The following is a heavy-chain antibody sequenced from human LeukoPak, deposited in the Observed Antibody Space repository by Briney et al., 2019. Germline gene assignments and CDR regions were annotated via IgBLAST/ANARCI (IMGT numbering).Heavy chain of an antibody. D-gene: IGHD6-13*01. CDR3: AKDTGRIAAAGTRGDY. CDR1: GFTFTTYA. CDR2: ISYDGGNK. V-gene: IGHV3-30-3*01. Sequence: GGSLRLSCAASGFTFTTYAMHWVRQAPGKGLEWVTVISYDGGNKYYADSVKGRFTISRDNSKNTLFLQMNSLRPEDTALYYCAKDTGRIAAAGTRGDYWGQGTLVTVSS. J-gene: IGHJ4*02.